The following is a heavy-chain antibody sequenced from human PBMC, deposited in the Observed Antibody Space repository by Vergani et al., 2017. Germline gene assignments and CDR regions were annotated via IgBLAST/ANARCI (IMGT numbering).Heavy chain of an antibody. CDR1: GGTFSSYA. V-gene: IGHV1-69*01. Sequence: QVQLVQSGAEVKKPGSSVKVSCKASGGTFSSYAISWVRQAPGQGLEWMGVIIPIFGTANYAQKFQGRVTITADESTITAYMELSSLRSEDTAVYYCARVGERWLQLLYFDYWGQGTLVTVSS. CDR3: ARVGERWLQLLYFDY. CDR2: IIPIFGTA. J-gene: IGHJ4*02. D-gene: IGHD5-24*01.